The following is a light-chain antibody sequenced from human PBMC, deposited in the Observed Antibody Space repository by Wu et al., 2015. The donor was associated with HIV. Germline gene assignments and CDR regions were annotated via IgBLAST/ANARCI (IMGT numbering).Light chain of an antibody. CDR1: QDIGNY. CDR2: TTS. CDR3: QHLNSYSYT. Sequence: IQLTQSPSSLSAFIGDRVTITCRASQDIGNYFAWYQQKPGKAPKLLIYTTSTLRSGVPSRFSGSRSGTDFTLTISSLQPEDFATYYCQHLNSYSYTFGQGTKFGDQT. J-gene: IGKJ2*01. V-gene: IGKV1-9*01.